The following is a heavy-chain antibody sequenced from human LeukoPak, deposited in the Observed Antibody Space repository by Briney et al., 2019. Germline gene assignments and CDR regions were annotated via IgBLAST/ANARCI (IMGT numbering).Heavy chain of an antibody. CDR1: GYTFTGYY. CDR3: ARGLEAWQFLGVFDY. CDR2: INPNSGGT. Sequence: ASVKVSCKASGYTFTGYYMHWVRQAPGQGLEWMGWINPNSGGTNYAQKFQGRVTMTRDTSISTAYMEPSRLRSDDTAVYYCARGLEAWQFLGVFDYWGQGTLVTVSS. D-gene: IGHD5-24*01. J-gene: IGHJ4*02. V-gene: IGHV1-2*02.